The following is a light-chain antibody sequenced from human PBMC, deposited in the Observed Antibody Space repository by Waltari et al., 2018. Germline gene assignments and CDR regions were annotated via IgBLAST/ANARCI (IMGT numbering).Light chain of an antibody. J-gene: IGKJ1*01. CDR3: QQYYTTPRT. V-gene: IGKV4-1*01. Sequence: DIVMNQSPDSLAVSLGERATINCSSSRSILYVYDFDGRNYLAWYQQRPGQPPKLLLSWASTREAGVPDRFSGSGSGTDFTLTISSLQAEDVAIYYCQQYYTTPRTFGQGTKVEIK. CDR2: WAS. CDR1: RSILYVYDFDGRNY.